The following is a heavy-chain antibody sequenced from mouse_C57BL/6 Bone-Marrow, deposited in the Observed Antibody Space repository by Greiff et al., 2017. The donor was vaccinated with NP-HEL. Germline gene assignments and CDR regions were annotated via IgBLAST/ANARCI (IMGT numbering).Heavy chain of an antibody. CDR2: IHPSDSDT. D-gene: IGHD1-1*01. J-gene: IGHJ2*01. CDR1: GYTFTSYW. V-gene: IGHV1-74*01. CDR3: AKHPPFYYGSSYGDY. Sequence: QVQLQQPGAELVKPGASVKVSCKASGYTFTSYWMHWVKQRPGQGLEWIGRIHPSDSDTNYNQKFKGKATLTVDKSSSTAYLQLSSLTSEDSAVYYLAKHPPFYYGSSYGDYWGQGTTLTVSS.